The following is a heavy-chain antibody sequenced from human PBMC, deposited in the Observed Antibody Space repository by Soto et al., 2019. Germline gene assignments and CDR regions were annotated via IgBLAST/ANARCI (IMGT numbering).Heavy chain of an antibody. V-gene: IGHV1-8*01. CDR2: MNPNSGNT. CDR1: GYTFTSYD. D-gene: IGHD3-10*01. Sequence: QVQLVQSGAEVQTPGASVTVSCKASGYTFTSYDINWVRQAPGHGLEWMGWMNPNSGNTGYAQKVQGRATMTRNTSRSTAYMELSSLRSEHTAVYYSARGINYYESGDEAVEIWGQGTMVTVSS. CDR3: ARGINYYESGDEAVEI. J-gene: IGHJ3*02.